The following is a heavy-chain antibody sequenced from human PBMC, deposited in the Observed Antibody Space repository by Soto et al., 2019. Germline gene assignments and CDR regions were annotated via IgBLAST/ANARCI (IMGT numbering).Heavy chain of an antibody. Sequence: TGGSLRLSCAASGFTFSSYEMNWVRQAPGKGLEWVSYISSSGSTIYYADSVKGRFTISRDSAKNSLYLQMNSLRAEDTAVYYCARVGYDFWSGYYGSVYGMDVWGQGTTVTVSS. CDR1: GFTFSSYE. V-gene: IGHV3-48*03. J-gene: IGHJ6*02. D-gene: IGHD3-3*01. CDR3: ARVGYDFWSGYYGSVYGMDV. CDR2: ISSSGSTI.